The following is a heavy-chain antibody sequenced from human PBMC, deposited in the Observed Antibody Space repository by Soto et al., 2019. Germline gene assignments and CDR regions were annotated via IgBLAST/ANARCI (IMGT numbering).Heavy chain of an antibody. V-gene: IGHV4-59*01. J-gene: IGHJ4*02. D-gene: IGHD3-3*01. Sequence: SETLSLTCTVSGGSISSYYWSWIRQPPGKGLERIGYIYYSGSTNYNPSIKSRVTISVDTSKNQFSLKLSSVTAADTAEYYCARSYYDFWSGYYTFDYWGQGTLVTVSS. CDR2: IYYSGST. CDR3: ARSYYDFWSGYYTFDY. CDR1: GGSISSYY.